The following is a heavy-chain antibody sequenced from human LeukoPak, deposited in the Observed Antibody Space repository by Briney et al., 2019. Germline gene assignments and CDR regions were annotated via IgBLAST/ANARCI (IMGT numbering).Heavy chain of an antibody. V-gene: IGHV4-4*02. Sequence: SETLSLTCAVSGGSISISNWWSWVRQPPGKGLEWIGEIYHSGSTNYNPSLKSRVTISVDKSKNQFSLKLSSVTAADTAVYYCARTGSTGGSSWPLDYWGQGTLVTVSS. CDR2: IYHSGST. D-gene: IGHD6-13*01. CDR3: ARTGSTGGSSWPLDY. J-gene: IGHJ4*02. CDR1: GGSISISNW.